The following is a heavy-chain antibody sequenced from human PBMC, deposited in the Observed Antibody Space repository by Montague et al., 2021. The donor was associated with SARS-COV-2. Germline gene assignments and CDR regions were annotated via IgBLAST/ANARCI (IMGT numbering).Heavy chain of an antibody. J-gene: IGHJ4*02. Sequence: SETLSLTCALYGGSFSDYFWTWIRQPPGKGLEWIGEINHRGTSNYNPSLKSRVSISVDTSKNQFSLYLGSVTAADTDVYYCARGRQHFNMIVVVMTGGEYYFDYWGQGTLVTVSS. CDR3: ARGRQHFNMIVVVMTGGEYYFDY. CDR1: GGSFSDYF. CDR2: INHRGTS. V-gene: IGHV4-34*01. D-gene: IGHD3-22*01.